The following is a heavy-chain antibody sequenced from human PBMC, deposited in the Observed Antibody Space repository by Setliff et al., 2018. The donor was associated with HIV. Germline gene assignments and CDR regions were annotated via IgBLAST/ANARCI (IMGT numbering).Heavy chain of an antibody. Sequence: SETLSLTCAVSGGSISSSNYYWGWIRQPPGKGLEWIGTIYYSGSTYYNPSLKSRVTISVDTSKNQFSLKLSSVTAADPAVYYCASEAWTSYRSSSGYYYYYMDVWGKGTTVTVSS. V-gene: IGHV4-39*07. D-gene: IGHD6-6*01. J-gene: IGHJ6*03. CDR3: ASEAWTSYRSSSGYYYYYMDV. CDR2: IYYSGST. CDR1: GGSISSSNYY.